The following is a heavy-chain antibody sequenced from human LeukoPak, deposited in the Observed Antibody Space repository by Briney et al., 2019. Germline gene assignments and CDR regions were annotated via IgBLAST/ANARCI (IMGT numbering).Heavy chain of an antibody. CDR1: GGSISSGGYS. Sequence: PSETLSLTCAVSGGSISSGGYSWSWIRQPPGKGLEWIGYIYHSGSTYYNPSLKSRVTISVDRSKNQFSLKLSSVTAADTAVYYCASQSDPPTVDYWGQGTLVTVSS. J-gene: IGHJ4*02. CDR2: IYHSGST. CDR3: ASQSDPPTVDY. V-gene: IGHV4-30-2*01.